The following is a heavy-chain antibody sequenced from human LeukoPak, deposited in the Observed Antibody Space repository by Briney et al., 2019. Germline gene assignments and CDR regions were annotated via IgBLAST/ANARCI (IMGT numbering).Heavy chain of an antibody. Sequence: GGSLRLSXAASGFTFRNYWMSWVRQAPGRGLEWVANIHPEGNEKYHVDSVKGRFTISRDNTKNSLFLQMHGLRVEDTAVYYCARGDDFSGDYWGQGTLVTVSS. CDR1: GFTFRNYW. CDR2: IHPEGNEK. D-gene: IGHD2-21*02. J-gene: IGHJ4*02. CDR3: ARGDDFSGDY. V-gene: IGHV3-7*04.